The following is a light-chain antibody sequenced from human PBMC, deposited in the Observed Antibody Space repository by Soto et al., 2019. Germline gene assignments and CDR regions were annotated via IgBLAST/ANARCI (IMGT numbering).Light chain of an antibody. V-gene: IGKV1-5*01. J-gene: IGKJ1*01. CDR1: QSISNW. CDR2: DAS. Sequence: DIQMTQSPSTLSASVGDRVTITCRASQSISNWLAWYQQKPGKAPKLLIYDASSLESGVPSRFSGSGSGTEFTLTINSLQPDDSATYYCQHYDTYWTFGQGTKVDIK. CDR3: QHYDTYWT.